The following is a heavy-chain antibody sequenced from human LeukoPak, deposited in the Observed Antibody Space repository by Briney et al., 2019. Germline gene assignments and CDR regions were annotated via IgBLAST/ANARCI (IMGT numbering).Heavy chain of an antibody. V-gene: IGHV3-7*05. D-gene: IGHD3-22*01. J-gene: IGHJ4*02. CDR2: INQDGSEK. CDR3: AREYYSDSSGSDY. Sequence: GGSLRLSCAASGFTFSSYWMSWVRQAPGKGLQWVANINQDGSEKYSVDSVKGRFTISRDNAKNSLYLQMNSLRAEDTAVYYCAREYYSDSSGSDYWGQGTLVTVSS. CDR1: GFTFSSYW.